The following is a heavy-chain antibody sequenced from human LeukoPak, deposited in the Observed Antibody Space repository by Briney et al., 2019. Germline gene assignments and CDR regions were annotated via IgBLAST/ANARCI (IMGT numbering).Heavy chain of an antibody. J-gene: IGHJ4*02. CDR1: GGSISSSNW. Sequence: SGTLSLTCAVSGGSISSSNWWSWVRQPPGKGRDGIGEIYHSGSTNYNPSLKSRVTISVDKSKNQFSLKLSSVTAADTAVYYCARARAPEACFDYWGQGTLVTVSS. V-gene: IGHV4-4*02. CDR2: IYHSGST. CDR3: ARARAPEACFDY.